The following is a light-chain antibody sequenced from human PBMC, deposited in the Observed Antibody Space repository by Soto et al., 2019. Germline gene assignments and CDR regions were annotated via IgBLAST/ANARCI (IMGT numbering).Light chain of an antibody. Sequence: DIQMTQSPSTLSASVGDRVTITCRASQSISSWLAWYQQKPGKAPKLLIYKASSLETGVPSRFSCRGSGTEFTLILSRLQPDDFASYYCQQYCSSSPWTFGEGTNVEIK. J-gene: IGKJ1*01. CDR3: QQYCSSSPWT. CDR2: KAS. CDR1: QSISSW. V-gene: IGKV1-5*03.